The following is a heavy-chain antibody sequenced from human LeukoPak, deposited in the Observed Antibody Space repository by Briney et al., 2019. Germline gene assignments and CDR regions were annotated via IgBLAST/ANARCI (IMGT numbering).Heavy chain of an antibody. V-gene: IGHV1-69*13. CDR3: ASGGVYYDILTGYPEKSFDY. D-gene: IGHD3-9*01. Sequence: SVKVSCKASGGIFSSYAISWVRQAPGQGLEWMGGIIPIFGTANYAQKFQGRVTITADESTSTAYMELSSLRSEDTAVYYCASGGVYYDILTGYPEKSFDYWGQGTLVTVSS. J-gene: IGHJ4*02. CDR2: IIPIFGTA. CDR1: GGIFSSYA.